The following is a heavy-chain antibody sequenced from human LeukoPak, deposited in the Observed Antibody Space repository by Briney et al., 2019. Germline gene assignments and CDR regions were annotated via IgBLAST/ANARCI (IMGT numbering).Heavy chain of an antibody. CDR1: GGSISSSSYY. CDR2: IYYSGST. J-gene: IGHJ3*01. Sequence: PSETLSLTCTVSGGSISSSSYYWGWIRQPPGKGLEWIGSIYYSGSTYYNPSLKSRVTISVDTSKNQFSLKLSSVTAADTAVYYCAREAPEMATIDFWGQGTMVTVSS. D-gene: IGHD5-24*01. CDR3: AREAPEMATIDF. V-gene: IGHV4-39*01.